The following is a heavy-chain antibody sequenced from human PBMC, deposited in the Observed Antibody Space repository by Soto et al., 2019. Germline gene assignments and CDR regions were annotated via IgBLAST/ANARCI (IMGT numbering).Heavy chain of an antibody. D-gene: IGHD4-17*01. V-gene: IGHV1-18*01. J-gene: IGHJ6*02. CDR3: ARSTVVTEMVGMDV. CDR1: GYTFTSYG. CDR2: ISAYNGNT. Sequence: ASVKVSCKASGYTFTSYGISWVRQAPGQGLEWMGGISAYNGNTNYAQKLQGRVTMTTDTSTSTAYMELRSLRSDDTDVYYCARSTVVTEMVGMDVWGQGTTVTVSS.